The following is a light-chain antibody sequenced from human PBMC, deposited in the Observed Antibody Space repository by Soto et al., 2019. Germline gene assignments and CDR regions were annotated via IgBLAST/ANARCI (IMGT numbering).Light chain of an antibody. V-gene: IGKV3-11*01. Sequence: EIVLTQSPATLSLSPGERATLSCRASQSVSSYLAWYHQKPGQAPRLLIYDASSRATCIPARFSGSGSGTDFTLTISSLEPEDFAVYYCQQRSNWPPTFGPGTKVDIK. CDR1: QSVSSY. CDR2: DAS. J-gene: IGKJ3*01. CDR3: QQRSNWPPT.